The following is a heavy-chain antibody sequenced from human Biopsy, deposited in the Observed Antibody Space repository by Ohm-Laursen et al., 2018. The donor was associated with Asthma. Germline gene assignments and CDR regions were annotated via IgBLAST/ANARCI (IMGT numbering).Heavy chain of an antibody. Sequence: TLSLTWTVSGGSINIGYYYWSWIRQHPVKGLEWIGYIYYSGSTYYNPHLKSRVSISLDTSKNQFSLSLTSVTAADTAVYYCARTTYGDDGFDPWGQGTLVTVSS. CDR3: ARTTYGDDGFDP. CDR1: GGSINIGYYY. V-gene: IGHV4-31*02. J-gene: IGHJ5*02. D-gene: IGHD4-17*01. CDR2: IYYSGST.